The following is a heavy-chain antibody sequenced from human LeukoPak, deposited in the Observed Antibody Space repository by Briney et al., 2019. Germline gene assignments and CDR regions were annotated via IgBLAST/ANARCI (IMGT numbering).Heavy chain of an antibody. CDR2: IKQDGSEK. CDR3: ARDLTIVVVYDAFDI. D-gene: IGHD3-22*01. J-gene: IGHJ3*02. CDR1: GFTFSSYW. Sequence: GGSLRLSCAASGFTFSSYWMSWVRQAPGKGLEWVANIKQDGSEKYYVDSVKGRFTISRDNAKNSLYLQMNSLGAEDTAVYYCARDLTIVVVYDAFDIWGQGTMVTVSS. V-gene: IGHV3-7*01.